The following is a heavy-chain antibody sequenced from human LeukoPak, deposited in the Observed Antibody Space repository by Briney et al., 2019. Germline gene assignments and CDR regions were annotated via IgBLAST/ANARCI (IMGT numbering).Heavy chain of an antibody. CDR2: IDAGNGNT. D-gene: IGHD3-22*01. CDR3: ARVYDSSGYYDYYYGMDV. Sequence: ASVKVSCKASGYTFTSYAMHWVRQAPGQRLEWMGWIDAGNGNTKYSQKFQGRVTITRDTSASTAYMELSSLRSEDTAVYYCARVYDSSGYYDYYYGMDVWGQGTTVTVSS. CDR1: GYTFTSYA. V-gene: IGHV1-3*01. J-gene: IGHJ6*02.